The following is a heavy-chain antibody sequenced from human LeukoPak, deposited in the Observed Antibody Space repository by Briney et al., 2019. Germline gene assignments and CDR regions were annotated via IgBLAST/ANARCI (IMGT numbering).Heavy chain of an antibody. CDR3: AREVLRFDY. CDR2: VNANTGNP. J-gene: IGHJ4*02. Sequence: ASVKVSCKSSGYSFTSYSITWVRQAPGQGLEWVGWVNANTGNPTYAQGFTGRFVFSLDTSVSTAYLQISSLKDEDTAVYYCAREVLRFDYWGQGTLVTVSS. V-gene: IGHV7-4-1*02. CDR1: GYSFTSYS.